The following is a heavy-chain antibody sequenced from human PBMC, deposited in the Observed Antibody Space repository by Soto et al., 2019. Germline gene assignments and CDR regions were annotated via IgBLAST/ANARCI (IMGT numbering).Heavy chain of an antibody. Sequence: SSETLSLTCTVSGGSISSSSYYWGWIRQPPGKGLEWIGSIYYSGSTYYNPSLKSRVTISVDTSKNQFSLKLSSVTAADTAVYYCARHLPNKRCSGGSCPTEKIGYDYWGQGTLVTVTS. D-gene: IGHD2-15*01. CDR1: GGSISSSSYY. CDR3: ARHLPNKRCSGGSCPTEKIGYDY. V-gene: IGHV4-39*01. J-gene: IGHJ4*02. CDR2: IYYSGST.